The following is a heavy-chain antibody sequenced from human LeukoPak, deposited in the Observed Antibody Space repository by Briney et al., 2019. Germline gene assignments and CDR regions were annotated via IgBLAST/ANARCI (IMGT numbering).Heavy chain of an antibody. V-gene: IGHV1-18*01. CDR3: AREVTYYYDSSGYYYADY. D-gene: IGHD3-22*01. J-gene: IGHJ4*02. CDR1: GYTFTSYD. Sequence: ASVKVSCKASGYTFTSYDINWVRQAPGQGLEWMGWISAYNGNTNYAQKLQGRVTMTTDTSTSTAYMELRSLRSDDTAVYYCAREVTYYYDSSGYYYADYWGQGTLVTVSS. CDR2: ISAYNGNT.